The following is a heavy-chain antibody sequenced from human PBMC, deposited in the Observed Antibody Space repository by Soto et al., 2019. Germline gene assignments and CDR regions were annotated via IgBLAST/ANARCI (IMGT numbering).Heavy chain of an antibody. CDR1: GFTFSSYA. J-gene: IGHJ6*03. Sequence: EVQLLESGGGLVQPGGSLRLSCAASGFTFSSYAMSWVRQAPGKGLEWVSAISGSGGSTYYADSVKVRFTISRDNSKNRLYLQMNSQRAEDTAVYYCAKLERYSSSWYDYYYYYMDVWGKGTTVTVAS. CDR3: AKLERYSSSWYDYYYYYMDV. CDR2: ISGSGGST. D-gene: IGHD6-13*01. V-gene: IGHV3-23*01.